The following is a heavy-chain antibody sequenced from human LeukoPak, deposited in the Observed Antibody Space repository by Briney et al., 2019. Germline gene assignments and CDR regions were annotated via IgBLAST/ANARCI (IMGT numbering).Heavy chain of an antibody. J-gene: IGHJ4*02. Sequence: SETLSLTCTVSGGSISSSSYYWGWIRQPPGKGLEWIGSIYYSGSTYYNPSLKSRVTISVDTSKNQFSLKLSSVTAADTAVYYCARVHTAMVDGPGNIDYWGQGTLVTVSS. CDR3: ARVHTAMVDGPGNIDY. CDR2: IYYSGST. D-gene: IGHD5-18*01. CDR1: GGSISSSSYY. V-gene: IGHV4-39*07.